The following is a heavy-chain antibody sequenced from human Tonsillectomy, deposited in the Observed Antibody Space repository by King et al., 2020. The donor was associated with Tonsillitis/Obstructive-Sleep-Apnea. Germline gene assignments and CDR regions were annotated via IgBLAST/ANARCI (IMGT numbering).Heavy chain of an antibody. CDR3: AKDGVLSGSYYIDDYFDY. J-gene: IGHJ4*02. D-gene: IGHD3-10*01. CDR2: ISNSGGST. V-gene: IGHV3-23*04. CDR1: GFTFSSYA. Sequence: VQLVESGGGLVQPGGSLRLSCAASGFTFSSYAMSWVRQAPGKGLEWVSVISNSGGSTYYADSVKGRFTISRDNSKNTLYLQMNGLRAEDTAVYYCAKDGVLSGSYYIDDYFDYWGQGTLVTVSS.